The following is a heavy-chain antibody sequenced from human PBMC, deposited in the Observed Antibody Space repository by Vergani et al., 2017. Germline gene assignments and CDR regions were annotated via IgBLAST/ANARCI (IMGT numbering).Heavy chain of an antibody. CDR1: GGSISSGSYY. CDR2: IYTSGST. D-gene: IGHD2-15*01. CDR3: ARARGYCSGGSCSNWFDP. V-gene: IGHV4-61*02. Sequence: QVQLQESGPGLVKPSQTLSLTCTVSGGSISSGSYYWSWIRQPAGKGLEWIGRIYTSGSTNYNPSLKSRVTISVEPSKNQFSLKLSSVTAADTAVYYCARARGYCSGGSCSNWFDPWGQGTLVTVSS. J-gene: IGHJ5*02.